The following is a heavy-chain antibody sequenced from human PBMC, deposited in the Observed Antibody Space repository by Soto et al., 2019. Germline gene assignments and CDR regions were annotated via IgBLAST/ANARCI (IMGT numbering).Heavy chain of an antibody. V-gene: IGHV3-48*01. J-gene: IGHJ4*02. Sequence: EVQVVESGGGLVQPGGSLRLSCAASGFTFSSYSMNWVRQAPGKGLEWVSYISSSISTIYYADSVKGRFTISRDNAKNSLYLQMNSLRAEGTAVYYCAIWFGESPFDYWGQGNLVTVSS. D-gene: IGHD3-10*01. CDR2: ISSSISTI. CDR3: AIWFGESPFDY. CDR1: GFTFSSYS.